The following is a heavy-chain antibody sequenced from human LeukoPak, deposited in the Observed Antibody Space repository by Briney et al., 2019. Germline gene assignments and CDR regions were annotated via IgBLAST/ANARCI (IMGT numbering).Heavy chain of an antibody. V-gene: IGHV3-7*01. CDR2: IKQDGYER. J-gene: IGHJ4*02. D-gene: IGHD1-26*01. CDR1: GFTFSGYW. CDR3: ARDKIVGPTTLDY. Sequence: GGSLRLSCAASGFTFSGYWMSWVHQTPEKGLEWVANIKQDGYERYHVDSVKGRFTISRDNAKNSLYLQMNSLRADDTAVYYCARDKIVGPTTLDYWGQGTLVTVSS.